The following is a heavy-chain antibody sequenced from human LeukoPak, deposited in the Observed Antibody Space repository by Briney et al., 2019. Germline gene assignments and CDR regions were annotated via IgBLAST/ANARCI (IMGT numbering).Heavy chain of an antibody. V-gene: IGHV3-30-3*01. Sequence: PGGSLRLSCAASGFTFSSYAMHWVRQAPGKGLEWVAVISYDGSNKYYADSVKGRFTISRDNSKNTLYLQMNSLRAEDTAVYYCARVPPSMTTAYWGQGTLVTVSS. CDR3: ARVPPSMTTAY. D-gene: IGHD4-11*01. CDR1: GFTFSSYA. CDR2: ISYDGSNK. J-gene: IGHJ4*02.